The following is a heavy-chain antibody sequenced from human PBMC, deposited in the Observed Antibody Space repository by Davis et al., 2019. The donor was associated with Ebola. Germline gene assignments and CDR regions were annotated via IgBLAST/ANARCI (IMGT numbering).Heavy chain of an antibody. CDR1: GITFTKAW. V-gene: IGHV3-15*01. D-gene: IGHD6-6*01. Sequence: GESLKISCAASGITFTKAWMNWVRQAPGKGLEWVGRIKSYTDGGRTDYAAPVKGRVTISRDDSKNTLYLEMNSLKTEDTAVYYCTTGEYSSYWGQGTLVTVSS. CDR2: IKSYTDGGRT. CDR3: TTGEYSSY. J-gene: IGHJ4*02.